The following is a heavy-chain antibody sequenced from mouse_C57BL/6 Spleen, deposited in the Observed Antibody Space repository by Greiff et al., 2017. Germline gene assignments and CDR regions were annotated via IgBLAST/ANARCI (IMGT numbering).Heavy chain of an antibody. Sequence: EVKVVESGPELVKPGASVKISCKASGYSFTGYFMNWVKQSHGKSLEWIGRINPYNGDTFYNQKFKGKATLTVDKSSSTAHMELLSLTSEDFAVYYFARRGDGYLGYFDVWGTGTTVTVSS. CDR1: GYSFTGYF. J-gene: IGHJ1*03. V-gene: IGHV1-37*01. D-gene: IGHD2-3*01. CDR2: INPYNGDT. CDR3: ARRGDGYLGYFDV.